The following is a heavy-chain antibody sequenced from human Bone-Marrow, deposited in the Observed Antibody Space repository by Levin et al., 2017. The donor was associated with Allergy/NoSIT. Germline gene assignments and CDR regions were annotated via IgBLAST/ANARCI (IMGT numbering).Heavy chain of an antibody. CDR3: TTDLYCGGDCYSHDAFDI. Sequence: TSGGSLRLSCAASGFTFSNAWMSWVRQAPGKGLEWVGRIKSKTDGGTTDYAAPVKGRFTISRDDSKNTLYLQMNSLKTEDTAVYYCTTDLYCGGDCYSHDAFDIWGQGTMVTVSS. J-gene: IGHJ3*02. D-gene: IGHD2-21*02. CDR2: IKSKTDGGTT. CDR1: GFTFSNAW. V-gene: IGHV3-15*01.